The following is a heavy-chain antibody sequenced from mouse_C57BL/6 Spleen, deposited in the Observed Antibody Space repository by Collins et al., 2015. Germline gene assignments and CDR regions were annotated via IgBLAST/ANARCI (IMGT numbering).Heavy chain of an antibody. V-gene: IGHV3-2*02. D-gene: IGHD2-1*01. CDR3: ARSPIYYGNPWFAY. Sequence: DVQLQESGPGLVKPSQSLSLTCTVTGYSITSDYAWNWIRQFPRNKLEWMGYINYSGNTSFNPSLKSRISITRDTSKNQFFLQLNSVTTEDTATYYCARSPIYYGNPWFAYWGQGTLVTVSA. CDR1: GYSITSDYA. CDR2: INYSGNT. J-gene: IGHJ3*01.